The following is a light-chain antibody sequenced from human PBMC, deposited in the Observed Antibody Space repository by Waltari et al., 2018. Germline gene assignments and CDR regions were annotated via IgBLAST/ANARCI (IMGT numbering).Light chain of an antibody. CDR2: VAS. J-gene: IGKJ2*01. Sequence: DIQMTQSPSSVSASVGDRVTITCRASQGISRSLAWYQQKPGTAPNLLISVASSLQSGVPSRFSGSGSGTDFTLTINSLQPEDFATYYCQLADSFPFTFGQGTKLEIK. CDR3: QLADSFPFT. CDR1: QGISRS. V-gene: IGKV1-12*01.